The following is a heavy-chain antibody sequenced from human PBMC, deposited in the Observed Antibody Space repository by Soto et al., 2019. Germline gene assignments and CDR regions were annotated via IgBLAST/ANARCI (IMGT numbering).Heavy chain of an antibody. CDR3: ARDIVDIVVVPAAAEVPWYYYYMDV. CDR1: GGSISSGGYY. V-gene: IGHV4-31*03. J-gene: IGHJ6*03. CDR2: IYYSGST. Sequence: PSETLSLTCTVSGGSISSGGYYWSWIRQHPGKGLEWIGYIYYSGSTYYNPSLKSRVTISVDTSKNQFSLKLSSVTAADTAVYYCARDIVDIVVVPAAAEVPWYYYYMDVWGKGTTVTVSS. D-gene: IGHD2-2*03.